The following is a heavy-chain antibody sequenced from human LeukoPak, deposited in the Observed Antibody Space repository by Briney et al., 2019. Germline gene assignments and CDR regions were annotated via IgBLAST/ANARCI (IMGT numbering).Heavy chain of an antibody. V-gene: IGHV4-59*08. CDR3: ANYHDCSNFQGAYYLDY. Sequence: SETLSLTCTVSGGSVSTYYWSWIRQPPGKGLEWIGNIYYSGSTNYNPSLKSRVTISVDTSKNQFSLKLSSVTAADTAVYYCANYHDCSNFQGAYYLDYWGQGTLVTVSS. D-gene: IGHD4-11*01. CDR2: IYYSGST. CDR1: GGSVSTYY. J-gene: IGHJ4*02.